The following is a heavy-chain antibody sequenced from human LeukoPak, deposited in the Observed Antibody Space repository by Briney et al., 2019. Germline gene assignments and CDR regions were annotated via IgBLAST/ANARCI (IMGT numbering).Heavy chain of an antibody. J-gene: IGHJ5*02. D-gene: IGHD1-26*01. V-gene: IGHV1-69*06. CDR2: IIPIFGTA. CDR1: GGTFSSYA. CDR3: ARDRDSGSYYSRDWFDP. Sequence: GASVKVSCKASGGTFSSYAISWVRQAPGQGLEWMGGIIPIFGTANYAQKFQGRVTITADKSTSTAYMELSSLRSEDTAVYYCARDRDSGSYYSRDWFDPWGQGTLVTVS.